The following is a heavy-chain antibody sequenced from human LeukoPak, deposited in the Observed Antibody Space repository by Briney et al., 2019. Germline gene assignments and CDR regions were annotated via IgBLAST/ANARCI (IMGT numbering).Heavy chain of an antibody. D-gene: IGHD5-24*01. CDR1: GFTFSSYS. Sequence: GGSLRLSCAASGFTFSSYSMNWVRQAPGKGLEWVSYISSSSSTIYYADSVKGRFTISRDNAKNSLYLQMNSLRDEDTAVYYCARDPTRWLQLRRYFDYWGQGTLVTVSP. J-gene: IGHJ4*02. CDR2: ISSSSSTI. V-gene: IGHV3-48*02. CDR3: ARDPTRWLQLRRYFDY.